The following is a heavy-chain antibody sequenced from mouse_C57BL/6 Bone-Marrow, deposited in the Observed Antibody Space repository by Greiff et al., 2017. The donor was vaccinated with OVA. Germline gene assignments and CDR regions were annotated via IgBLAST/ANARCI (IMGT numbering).Heavy chain of an antibody. CDR3: ARSGYYGSTSYWYFDV. V-gene: IGHV1-81*01. CDR1: GYTFTSYG. CDR2: IYPRSGNT. Sequence: VQLQQSGAELARPGASVKLSCKASGYTFTSYGLSWVKQRTGQGLEWIGEIYPRSGNTYYNEKFKGKATLTADKSSSTAYMELRSLTSEDSAVYFCARSGYYGSTSYWYFDVWGTGTTVTVSS. D-gene: IGHD1-1*01. J-gene: IGHJ1*03.